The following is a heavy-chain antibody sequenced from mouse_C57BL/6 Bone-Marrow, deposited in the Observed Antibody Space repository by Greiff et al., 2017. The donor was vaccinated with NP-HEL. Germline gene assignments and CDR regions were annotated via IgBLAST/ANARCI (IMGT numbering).Heavy chain of an antibody. CDR3: ARDSSYVWFAY. D-gene: IGHD1-1*01. CDR1: GFTFSSYA. CDR2: ISDGGSYT. Sequence: EVKLVESGGGLVKPGGSLKLSCAASGFTFSSYAMSWVRQTPEKRLEWVATISDGGSYTYYPDNVKGRFTISRDNAKNNLYLQMSHLKSEDTAMYYCARDSSYVWFAYWGQGTLVTVSA. V-gene: IGHV5-4*01. J-gene: IGHJ3*01.